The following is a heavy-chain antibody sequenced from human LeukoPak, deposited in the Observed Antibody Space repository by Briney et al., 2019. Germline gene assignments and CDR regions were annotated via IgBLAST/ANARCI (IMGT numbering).Heavy chain of an antibody. CDR1: GFTFSSYN. V-gene: IGHV3-48*02. Sequence: TGGSLRLSCVASGFTFSSYNMNWVRQAPGKGLEWVSYINVGSTTIYYADSVKGRFTISRDDAKNSLYLQMNSLRDEDTAVYYCATLGYCSGTACYAPPWVPPPVDYWGQGTLVTVSS. CDR2: INVGSTTI. J-gene: IGHJ4*02. D-gene: IGHD2-2*01. CDR3: ATLGYCSGTACYAPPWVPPPVDY.